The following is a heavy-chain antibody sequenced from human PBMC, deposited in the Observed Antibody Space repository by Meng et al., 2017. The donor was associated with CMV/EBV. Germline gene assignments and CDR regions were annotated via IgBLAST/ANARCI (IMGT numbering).Heavy chain of an antibody. CDR1: GFRFSAYG. D-gene: IGHD1-26*01. CDR3: ARGASGTYFFGS. V-gene: IGHV3-30*02. Sequence: GGSLRLSCAASGFRFSAYGMHWVRQAPGKGLEWVTFIRYDGSNTYYADSVKGRFTISRDNSRNRLFLQMNSLRPEDTAVYYCARGASGTYFFGSWGQGTLVTVSS. CDR2: IRYDGSNT. J-gene: IGHJ4*02.